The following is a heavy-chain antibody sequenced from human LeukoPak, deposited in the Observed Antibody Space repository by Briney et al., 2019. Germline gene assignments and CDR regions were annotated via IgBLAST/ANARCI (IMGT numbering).Heavy chain of an antibody. CDR2: INTNTGNP. CDR1: GYTFTNYG. CDR3: ARGIPFNYYYDADDYYPPMGWFDP. D-gene: IGHD3-22*01. J-gene: IGHJ5*02. V-gene: IGHV7-4-1*02. Sequence: ASVKVSCKASGYTFTNYGIHWVRQAPGQGLEWMGWINTNTGNPTYAQGFTGRFVFSLDTSVSTAYLQISSLKAEDTTVYYCARGIPFNYYYDADDYYPPMGWFDPWGQGTLITVSS.